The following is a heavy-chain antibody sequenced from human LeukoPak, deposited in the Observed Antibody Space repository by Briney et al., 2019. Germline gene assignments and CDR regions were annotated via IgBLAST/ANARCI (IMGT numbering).Heavy chain of an antibody. V-gene: IGHV1-46*01. J-gene: IGHJ4*02. CDR2: INPSGGST. CDR3: ARRSGSQLDY. D-gene: IGHD1-26*01. CDR1: GYTFTSYY. Sequence: ASVKVSCKASGYTFTSYYIYWVRQAPGQGLERVGLINPSGGSTNYGQKFQGRLTMTRDTSTSTVYMELSSLRSEDTAVYYCARRSGSQLDYWGQGTLVTVSS.